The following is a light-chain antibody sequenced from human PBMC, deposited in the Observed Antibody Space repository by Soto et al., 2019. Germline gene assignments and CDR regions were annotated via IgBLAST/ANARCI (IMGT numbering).Light chain of an antibody. CDR3: QQYSSSPLT. CDR1: QSVSSNY. J-gene: IGKJ4*01. CDR2: GAS. V-gene: IGKV3-20*01. Sequence: EILVTQSPGTVSLSRGEGATLSCRASQSVSSNYLAWYQQKPGQAPRLLIYGASNRATGIPDRFSGSGSGTEFTLTISRLEPEDFAVYYCQQYSSSPLTFGGGTKVDIK.